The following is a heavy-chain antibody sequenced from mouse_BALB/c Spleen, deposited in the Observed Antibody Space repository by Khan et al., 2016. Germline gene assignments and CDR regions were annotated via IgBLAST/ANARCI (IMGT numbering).Heavy chain of an antibody. CDR3: ARTGDYPYYAMDY. V-gene: IGHV9-3*02. J-gene: IGHJ4*01. CDR1: EYTFTNYG. Sequence: QIQLVQSGPELKKPGETVKISCKASEYTFTNYGMNWVKQAPGKGLKWMGWINTNTGEPTYAEEFKGRFAFSLEASDSTAYLQINNLKNEYSATYFCARTGDYPYYAMDYWGQGTSVTVSS. D-gene: IGHD2-13*01. CDR2: INTNTGEP.